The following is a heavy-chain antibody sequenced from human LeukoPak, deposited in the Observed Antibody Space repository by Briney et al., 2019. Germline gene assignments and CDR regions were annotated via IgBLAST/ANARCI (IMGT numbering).Heavy chain of an antibody. CDR1: GFTFSSYA. J-gene: IGHJ5*02. Sequence: GESLRLTCAASGFTFSSYAMSWVRQAPGKGLEWVSAISGSGGSTYYADSVKGRFTISRDNSKNTLYLQMNSLRAEDTAVYYCAKLGDSSSWYGWFDPWGQGTLVTVSS. D-gene: IGHD6-13*01. CDR2: ISGSGGST. V-gene: IGHV3-23*01. CDR3: AKLGDSSSWYGWFDP.